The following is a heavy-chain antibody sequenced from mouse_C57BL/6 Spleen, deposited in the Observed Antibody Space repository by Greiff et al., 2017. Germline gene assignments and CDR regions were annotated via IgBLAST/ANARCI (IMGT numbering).Heavy chain of an antibody. J-gene: IGHJ2*01. D-gene: IGHD1-1*01. V-gene: IGHV1-69*01. CDR2: IDPSDSYT. CDR1: GYTFTSYW. Sequence: QVQLQQPGAELVMPGASVKLSCKASGYTFTSYWMHWVKQRPGQGLEWIGEIDPSDSYTNYNQKFKGKSTLTVDKSSSTAYMQLSSLTSEDSAVYYCARSYYGSYGGYWGQGTTLTVSS. CDR3: ARSYYGSYGGY.